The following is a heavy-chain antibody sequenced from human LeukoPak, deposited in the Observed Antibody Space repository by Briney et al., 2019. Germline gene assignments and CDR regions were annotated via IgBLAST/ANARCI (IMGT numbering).Heavy chain of an antibody. CDR1: GFTFSSYS. J-gene: IGHJ4*02. CDR2: ISSSSSYI. Sequence: PRGSLRLSCAASGFTFSSYSMNWVRQAPGKGLEWVSSISSSSSYIYYAGSVKGRFTISRDNAKNSLYLQMNSLRAEDTAVYYCARGSDSDYSSGPFDYWGQGTLVTVSS. D-gene: IGHD6-19*01. CDR3: ARGSDSDYSSGPFDY. V-gene: IGHV3-21*01.